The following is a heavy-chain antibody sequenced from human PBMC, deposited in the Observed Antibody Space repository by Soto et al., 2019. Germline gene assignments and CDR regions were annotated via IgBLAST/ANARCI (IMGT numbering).Heavy chain of an antibody. D-gene: IGHD4-4*01. CDR2: ISSSSSYI. CDR3: ARCDHVQYYFDF. Sequence: PGGSLRLSCAASGFTFSSYSMNWVRQAPGKGLEWVSSISSSSSYIYYADSVKGRFTISRDNAKNSLYLQMNSLRAEDTAVYYCARCDHVQYYFDFWGQGPTVTVSS. CDR1: GFTFSSYS. V-gene: IGHV3-21*01. J-gene: IGHJ4*02.